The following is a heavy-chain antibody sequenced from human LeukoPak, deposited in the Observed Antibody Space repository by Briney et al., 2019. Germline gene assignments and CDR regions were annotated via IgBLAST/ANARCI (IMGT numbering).Heavy chain of an antibody. V-gene: IGHV3-23*01. CDR2: ISGSGGST. Sequence: QPGGSLRLSCAASGFTFSNYAMSWARQAPGKGLEWVSAISGSGGSTYYADSVKGRFTISRDNSKNTLYLQMNSLRAEDTAVYYCTKGTIWLPFDYWGQGTLVTVFS. D-gene: IGHD5-18*01. CDR3: TKGTIWLPFDY. CDR1: GFTFSNYA. J-gene: IGHJ4*02.